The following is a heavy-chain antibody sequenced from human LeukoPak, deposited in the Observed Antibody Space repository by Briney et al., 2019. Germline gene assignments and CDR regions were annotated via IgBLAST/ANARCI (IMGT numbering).Heavy chain of an antibody. J-gene: IGHJ4*02. CDR1: GGSISSSSYY. D-gene: IGHD3-3*01. CDR3: ARDSITIFGVVTRFDY. V-gene: IGHV4-39*02. Sequence: SETLSLTCTVFGGSISSSSYYWGWIRQPPGKGLEWIGSIYYSGNTYYNPSLKSRVTISVDTSKNQFSLKLSSVTAADTAVYYCARDSITIFGVVTRFDYWGQGTLVTVSS. CDR2: IYYSGNT.